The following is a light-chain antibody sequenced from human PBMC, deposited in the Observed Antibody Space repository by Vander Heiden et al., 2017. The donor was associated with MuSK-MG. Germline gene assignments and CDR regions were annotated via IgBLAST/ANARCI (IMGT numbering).Light chain of an antibody. V-gene: IGLV1-44*01. Sequence: QSVLTQPPSASGTPGQRITISCSGSSSNIGRNTVNWYQQLPGTAPTVFIYNNNQRPSGVPDRFSGSKSGTSASLAISGLQSEDEADYYCAAWDDSLKGWVFGGGTKLTVL. J-gene: IGLJ3*02. CDR1: SSNIGRNT. CDR3: AAWDDSLKGWV. CDR2: NNN.